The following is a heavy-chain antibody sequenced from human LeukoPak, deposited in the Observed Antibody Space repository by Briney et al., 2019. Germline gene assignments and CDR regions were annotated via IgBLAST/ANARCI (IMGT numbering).Heavy chain of an antibody. V-gene: IGHV5-51*01. CDR2: IYPGDSDT. CDR1: GYRFTDYW. D-gene: IGHD6-19*01. CDR3: AAGWYGGPYDY. Sequence: GESQKISCQGSGYRFTDYWIGWVRQMPGRGLEWMAIIYPGDSDTRYSPSFQGRVTISADKSISTAYLQWSSLKASDTAVYYCAAGWYGGPYDYWGQGILVTVSS. J-gene: IGHJ4*02.